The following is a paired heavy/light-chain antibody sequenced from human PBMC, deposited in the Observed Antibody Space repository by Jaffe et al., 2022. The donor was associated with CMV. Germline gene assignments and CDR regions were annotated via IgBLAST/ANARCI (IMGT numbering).Light chain of an antibody. V-gene: IGKV1-39*01. CDR1: QSISSY. Sequence: DIQMTQSPSSLSASVGDRVTITCRASQSISSYLNWYQQKPGKAPKLLIYAASSLQSGVPSRFSGSGSGTDFTLTISSLQPEDFATYYCQQSYSTPPGLTFGGGTKVEIK. CDR3: QQSYSTPPGLT. CDR2: AAS. J-gene: IGKJ4*01.
Heavy chain of an antibody. CDR3: ARTSTPYCSSTSCYVYNYYYYYMDV. CDR2: ISSSGSTI. D-gene: IGHD2-2*01. Sequence: EVQLVESGGGLVQPGGSLRLSCAASGFTFSSYEMNWVRQAPGKGLEWVSYISSSGSTIYYADSVKGRFTISRDNAKNSLYLQMNSLRAEDTAVYYCARTSTPYCSSTSCYVYNYYYYYMDVWGKGTTVTVSS. CDR1: GFTFSSYE. J-gene: IGHJ6*03. V-gene: IGHV3-48*03.